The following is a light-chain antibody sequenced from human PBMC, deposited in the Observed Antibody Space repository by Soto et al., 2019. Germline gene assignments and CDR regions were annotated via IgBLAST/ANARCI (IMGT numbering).Light chain of an antibody. CDR3: QQYGRSPAT. V-gene: IGKV3-20*01. CDR2: GAS. J-gene: IGKJ1*01. Sequence: EIVLTQSPGTLSLSLGERATLSCRASQSVSNIYLAWYQQKPGQAPRLLIFGASSRATGIPDRVSGSGSGTDFTLTISRLEPEDFAVYYCQQYGRSPATFGQGTKVEV. CDR1: QSVSNIY.